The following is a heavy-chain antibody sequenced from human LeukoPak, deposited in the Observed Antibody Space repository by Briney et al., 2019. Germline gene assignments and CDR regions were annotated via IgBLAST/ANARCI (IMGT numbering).Heavy chain of an antibody. D-gene: IGHD6-19*01. V-gene: IGHV5-51*01. CDR2: IYPGDSDT. CDR1: GYSFTSYW. CDR3: ARHKAVAGQEPLFDY. J-gene: IGHJ4*02. Sequence: GESLKISCKGSGYSFTSYWIGWVRQMPGKGLEWMGIIYPGDSDTRYSPSFQGQVTISADKSISTAYLQWSSLKASDTAMYYCARHKAVAGQEPLFDYWGQGTLVTVSS.